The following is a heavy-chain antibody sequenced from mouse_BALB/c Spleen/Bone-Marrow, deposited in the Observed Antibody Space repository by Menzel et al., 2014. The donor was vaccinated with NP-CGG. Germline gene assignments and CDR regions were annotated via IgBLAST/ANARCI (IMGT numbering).Heavy chain of an antibody. CDR3: ARESYGNWFAY. CDR2: INPSSGYT. Sequence: VQLVESGAELARPGASVKMSCKASGYTFTSYTMHWVEQRPGQGLEWIGYINPSSGYTNYNQKFKDKATLTADKSSSTAYMQLSSLTSEDSAVYYCARESYGNWFAYWGQGTLVTVSA. V-gene: IGHV1-4*01. CDR1: GYTFTSYT. J-gene: IGHJ3*01. D-gene: IGHD2-1*01.